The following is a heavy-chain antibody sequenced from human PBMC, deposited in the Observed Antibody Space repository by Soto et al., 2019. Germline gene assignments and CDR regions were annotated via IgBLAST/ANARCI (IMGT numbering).Heavy chain of an antibody. CDR1: GLTFSSYS. V-gene: IGHV3-21*01. D-gene: IGHD3-22*01. Sequence: GGSLRLSCAASGLTFSSYSMNWVRQAPGKGLEWVSSISSSSSYIYYADSVKGRFTISRDNAKNSLYLQMNSLRAEDTAVYYCARVTNRGYYDSSGYPHPLDYWGQGTLVTVSS. CDR2: ISSSSSYI. J-gene: IGHJ4*02. CDR3: ARVTNRGYYDSSGYPHPLDY.